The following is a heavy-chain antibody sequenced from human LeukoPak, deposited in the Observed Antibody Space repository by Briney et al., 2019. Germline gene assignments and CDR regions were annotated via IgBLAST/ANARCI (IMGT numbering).Heavy chain of an antibody. V-gene: IGHV1-2*02. J-gene: IGHJ4*02. CDR3: ARGSGFSSSLGGRVY. Sequence: ASVKVSCKASGYTFTGYYMHWVRRAPGQGLEWMGWINPNSGGTNYAQKFQGRVTMTRDTSISTAYMELSRLRSDDTAVYYCARGSGFSSSLGGRVYWGQGTLVTVSS. CDR1: GYTFTGYY. CDR2: INPNSGGT. D-gene: IGHD6-13*01.